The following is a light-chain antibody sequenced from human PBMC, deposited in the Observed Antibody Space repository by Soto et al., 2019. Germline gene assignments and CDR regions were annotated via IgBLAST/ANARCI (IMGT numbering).Light chain of an antibody. Sequence: QSVLTQPPSVSAAAGQKVTISCSGSSSNIGSKFVSWYQQFPGTAPKLLIFNSDKRPSGIPDRFSGSKSGSSATLGITGLQAGDEADYYCATWDNSLNEVIFGGGTKLTVL. J-gene: IGLJ2*01. CDR3: ATWDNSLNEVI. CDR1: SSNIGSKF. CDR2: NSD. V-gene: IGLV1-51*01.